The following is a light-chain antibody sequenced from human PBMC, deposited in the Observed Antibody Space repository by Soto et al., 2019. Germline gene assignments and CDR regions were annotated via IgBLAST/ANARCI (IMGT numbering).Light chain of an antibody. Sequence: MTQALSTLSVSPGERATLSCRASQTINNNVAWYQLQDGQVPRLLIYGASTRATGIPDRFSGSGSGTEFTLTISSLQPEDFAVYYCQQFSSYPLTFGGGTKVDIK. CDR3: QQFSSYPLT. V-gene: IGKV3-15*01. CDR2: GAS. CDR1: QTINNN. J-gene: IGKJ4*01.